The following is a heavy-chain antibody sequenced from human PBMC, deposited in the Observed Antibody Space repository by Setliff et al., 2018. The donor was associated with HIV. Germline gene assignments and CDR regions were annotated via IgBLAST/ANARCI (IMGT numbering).Heavy chain of an antibody. V-gene: IGHV3-23*01. J-gene: IGHJ4*02. CDR1: GFTFSSYS. CDR3: AKGASLVPRRPHFCYFDY. D-gene: IGHD3-16*02. CDR2: ISDSGGST. Sequence: GGSLRLSCAASGFTFSSYSMNWVRRAPGKGLEWVSGISDSGGSTYYADSVKGRFTISRDNSKNTLYLQMNRLRADDTAIYYCAKGASLVPRRPHFCYFDYWGQGALVTVSS.